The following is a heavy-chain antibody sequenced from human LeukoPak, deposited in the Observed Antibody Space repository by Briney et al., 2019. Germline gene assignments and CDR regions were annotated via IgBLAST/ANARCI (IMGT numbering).Heavy chain of an antibody. V-gene: IGHV4-59*01. Sequence: SETLSLTCTVSGDSMRNYYWTWIRQPPGKGLEWIGYIYYSGSTNYNPSLESRVTISINTSKNQFSLKLSSVTAADTAVYYCARDGPIIFSGVFDIWGQGTMVTVSS. CDR2: IYYSGST. J-gene: IGHJ3*02. CDR3: ARDGPIIFSGVFDI. CDR1: GDSMRNYY. D-gene: IGHD3-10*01.